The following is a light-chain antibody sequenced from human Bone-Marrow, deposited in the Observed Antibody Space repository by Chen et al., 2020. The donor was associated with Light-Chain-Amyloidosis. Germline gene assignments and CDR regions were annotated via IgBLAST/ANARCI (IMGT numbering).Light chain of an antibody. CDR1: NIGSTS. J-gene: IGLJ3*02. CDR2: DDS. V-gene: IGLV3-21*02. Sequence: SYVLTQPSSVSVAPGHTATIACGGNNIGSTSVHWYQHSPGQAPLLVVYDDSDRPSGIPGRLSGANAGNTATLTISRVEAGDEADYYCQVWDRSSDRPVFGGGTKLTVL. CDR3: QVWDRSSDRPV.